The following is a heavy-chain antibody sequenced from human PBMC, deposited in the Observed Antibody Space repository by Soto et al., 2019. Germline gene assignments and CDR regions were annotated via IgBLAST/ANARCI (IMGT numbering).Heavy chain of an antibody. D-gene: IGHD1-20*01. CDR1: GYTLTELS. Sequence: ASVTVSCKVSGYTLTELSMHWVRQAPGKGLEWMGGFDPEDGETIYAQKFQGRVTMTEDTSTDTAYMELSSLRSEDTAVYYCATDLRYNWKNFDYWGRGTLVTVSA. CDR2: FDPEDGET. CDR3: ATDLRYNWKNFDY. J-gene: IGHJ4*02. V-gene: IGHV1-24*01.